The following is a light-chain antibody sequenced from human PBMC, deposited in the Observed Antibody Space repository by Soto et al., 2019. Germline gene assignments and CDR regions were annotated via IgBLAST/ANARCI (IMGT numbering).Light chain of an antibody. CDR3: QKYGSTPRT. CDR1: QSVTTN. CDR2: GES. Sequence: EIVMTQSPSTLSVSPGERATLSCRASQSVTTNLAWYQQKPGQAPRLLIYGESTRATGIPDRFSGSGSGTDFTLTISRLEPEDFAVYYCQKYGSTPRTCGQGTKVDIK. J-gene: IGKJ1*01. V-gene: IGKV3-20*01.